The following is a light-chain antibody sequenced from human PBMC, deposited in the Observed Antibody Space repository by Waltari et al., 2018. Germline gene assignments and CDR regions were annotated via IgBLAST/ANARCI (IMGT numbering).Light chain of an antibody. CDR2: GAS. Sequence: ELVLTQSPGTLSLSPGERATLSCRASQSVSRALAWYQQTPGQAPRLLIYGASNRATGIPDRFSGSGSGTDFSLTISSLEPEDFAVYYCQHYLRLLATFGQGTKVEIK. CDR3: QHYLRLLAT. V-gene: IGKV3-20*01. J-gene: IGKJ1*01. CDR1: QSVSRA.